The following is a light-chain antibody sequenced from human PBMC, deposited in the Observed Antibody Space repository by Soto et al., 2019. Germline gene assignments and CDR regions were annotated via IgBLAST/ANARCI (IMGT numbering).Light chain of an antibody. J-gene: IGKJ1*01. V-gene: IGKV3-20*01. CDR3: QQYDSSPWT. CDR2: GAS. Sequence: EIVLTQSPGTLSLSPGERATLSCRASQSVSSSFLAWYQQKPGQAPRLLIYGASSRATGIPDRFSGSGSGTDFTLTLSGLEPEDFAVSYCQQYDSSPWTFGQGTRVEIK. CDR1: QSVSSSF.